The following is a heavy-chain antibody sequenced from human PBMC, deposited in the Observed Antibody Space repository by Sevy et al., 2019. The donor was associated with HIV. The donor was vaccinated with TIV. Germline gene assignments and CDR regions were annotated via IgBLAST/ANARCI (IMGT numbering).Heavy chain of an antibody. Sequence: SETLSLTCTVSGDSVSTSNKFWGWIRQPPGKGLEWIGSIYLTLITFYNPSLKSRVIISEDTSKNQFSLRLSSVSAADSAVYYCARTPYGVGSAQGDSTSYPYAGDHYFDRWGRGTLVTVSS. CDR1: GDSVSTSNKF. CDR2: IYLTLIT. CDR3: ARTPYGVGSAQGDSTSYPYAGDHYFDR. J-gene: IGHJ4*02. V-gene: IGHV4-39*01. D-gene: IGHD2-8*01.